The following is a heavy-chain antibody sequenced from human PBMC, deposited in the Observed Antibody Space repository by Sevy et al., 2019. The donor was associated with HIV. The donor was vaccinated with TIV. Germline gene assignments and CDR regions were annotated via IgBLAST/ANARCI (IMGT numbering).Heavy chain of an antibody. CDR2: IRNKADSYTT. Sequence: GGSLRLSCAASGFTFSDHYMEWVRQAPGKGLEWVGHIRNKADSYTTEYAASVKGRFTNSRDDSKNSLYLLMNSLKTEDTAVYYCATHAGIAAAGRVFDYWGQGTLVTVSS. D-gene: IGHD6-13*01. V-gene: IGHV3-72*01. CDR1: GFTFSDHY. CDR3: ATHAGIAAAGRVFDY. J-gene: IGHJ4*02.